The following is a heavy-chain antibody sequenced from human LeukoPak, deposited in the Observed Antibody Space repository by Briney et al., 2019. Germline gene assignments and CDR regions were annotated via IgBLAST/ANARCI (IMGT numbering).Heavy chain of an antibody. CDR1: GYSISGGYY. CDR2: IYHSGNT. Sequence: SETLSLTCAVSGYSISGGYYWGWIRQPPGKGLEWIGSIYHSGNTYYNPSLKSRVTISVDTSKNQFSLELSSVTAADTAVYYCARDSNYRGIVVVPTATDYWGQGTLVTVSS. D-gene: IGHD2-2*01. CDR3: ARDSNYRGIVVVPTATDY. J-gene: IGHJ4*02. V-gene: IGHV4-38-2*02.